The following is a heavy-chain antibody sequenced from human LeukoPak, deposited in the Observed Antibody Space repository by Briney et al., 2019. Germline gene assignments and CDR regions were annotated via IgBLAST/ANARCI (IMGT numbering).Heavy chain of an antibody. J-gene: IGHJ3*02. Sequence: GILRHSCAASGFTFTSYSMNGVRHAPGKGLEFLSFISSSSSYIYYADSVNGRFTISRDNAKNSLYLQMNSLRAEDTAVYYCARGLSGWLQLLDASDIWDQGTMVTVSA. CDR1: GFTFTSYS. CDR3: ARGLSGWLQLLDASDI. V-gene: IGHV3-21*01. CDR2: ISSSSSYI. D-gene: IGHD5-24*01.